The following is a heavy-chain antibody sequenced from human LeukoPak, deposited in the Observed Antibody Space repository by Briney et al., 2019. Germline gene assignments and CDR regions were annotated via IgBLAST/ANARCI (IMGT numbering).Heavy chain of an antibody. CDR1: GFTFSSVW. Sequence: GGSLRLSRAASGFTFSSVWMNWVRQVPGKGLEWVGRIKKKTAGGTTEYAEPVKGRFTISRDDSENTLYLQMNSLKTEDTAIYYCSLYTYGYFDYWGQGTLVTVSS. D-gene: IGHD2-2*02. CDR2: IKKKTAGGTT. V-gene: IGHV3-15*01. J-gene: IGHJ4*02. CDR3: SLYTYGYFDY.